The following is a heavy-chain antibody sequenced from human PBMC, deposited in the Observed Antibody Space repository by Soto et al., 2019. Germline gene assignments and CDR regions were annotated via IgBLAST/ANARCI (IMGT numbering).Heavy chain of an antibody. J-gene: IGHJ4*02. CDR3: ARELRQQLAFRTPTPL. D-gene: IGHD6-13*01. CDR1: GFTFSSYE. Sequence: GGSLRLSCAASGFTFSSYEMNWVRQAPGKGLEWISYISSSGSTIYYADSVKCRFTISRDNAKNSLYLQTNSLRAEDTAVYYCARELRQQLAFRTPTPLWGQGTLVTVSS. V-gene: IGHV3-48*03. CDR2: ISSSGSTI.